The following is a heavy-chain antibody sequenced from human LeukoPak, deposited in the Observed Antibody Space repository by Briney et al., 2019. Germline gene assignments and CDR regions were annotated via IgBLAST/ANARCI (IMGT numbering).Heavy chain of an antibody. CDR3: ARVMYSSSWSVTDY. CDR2: INSDGSST. Sequence: GGSLRLSCAASGFTFSSYWMHWVRQAPGKGLVWVSRINSDGSSTSYVDSVKGRFTISRDNAKNTLYLQMNSLRAEDTAVYYRARVMYSSSWSVTDYWGQGTLVTVSS. J-gene: IGHJ4*02. D-gene: IGHD6-13*01. V-gene: IGHV3-74*01. CDR1: GFTFSSYW.